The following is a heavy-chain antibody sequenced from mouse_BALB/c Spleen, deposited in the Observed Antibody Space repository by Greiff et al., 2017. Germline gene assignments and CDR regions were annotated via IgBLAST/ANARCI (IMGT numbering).Heavy chain of an antibody. D-gene: IGHD3-1*01. CDR1: GFNIKDTY. Sequence: EVQLQQSGAELVKPGASVKLSCTASGFNIKDTYMPWVKQRPEQGLEWIGRIDTANGNTQYDPKFQGKATITADTSYNTAYLQLSSLTSEDTAVYYVARWGSLYAMDYWGQGTSVTVSS. V-gene: IGHV14-3*02. J-gene: IGHJ4*01. CDR3: ARWGSLYAMDY. CDR2: IDTANGNT.